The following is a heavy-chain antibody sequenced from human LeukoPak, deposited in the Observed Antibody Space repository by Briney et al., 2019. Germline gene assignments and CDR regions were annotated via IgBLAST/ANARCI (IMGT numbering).Heavy chain of an antibody. Sequence: SETLSLTCTVSGGSISSYYWSWIRQPAGKGLEWIGRIYTSGSTNYNPSLRSRVTISVDTSKNQFSLKLSSVTAADTAVYYCASEGKLVLVDWGQGTLVTVSS. V-gene: IGHV4-4*07. D-gene: IGHD2-8*02. CDR1: GGSISSYY. J-gene: IGHJ4*02. CDR2: IYTSGST. CDR3: ASEGKLVLVD.